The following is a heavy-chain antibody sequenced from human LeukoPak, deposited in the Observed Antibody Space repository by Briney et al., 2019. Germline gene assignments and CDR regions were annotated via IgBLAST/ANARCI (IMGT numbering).Heavy chain of an antibody. CDR2: IYYSGST. Sequence: KPSETLSLTCTVSGGSVSSSIYYWGWIRQPPGKGLEWIGSIYYSGSTSYNPSLKSRVTISVDTSKNQFSLKLTSVTAADTAVYYCASSNDILTGYVFDFWGQGTLVTVSS. D-gene: IGHD3-9*01. V-gene: IGHV4-39*01. CDR3: ASSNDILTGYVFDF. CDR1: GGSVSSSIYY. J-gene: IGHJ4*02.